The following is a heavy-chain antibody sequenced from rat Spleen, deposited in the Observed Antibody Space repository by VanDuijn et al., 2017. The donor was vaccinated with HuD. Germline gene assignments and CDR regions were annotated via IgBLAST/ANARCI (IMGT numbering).Heavy chain of an antibody. D-gene: IGHD3-2*01. V-gene: IGHV5-29*01. CDR1: GFTFSDYY. J-gene: IGHJ3*01. CDR2: ISYDGSST. Sequence: EVQLVESDGGLVQPGRSLKLSCAASGFTFSDYYMAWVRQAPTKGLAWVATISYDGSSTYYRDSVKGRFTISRDSAKSTLYLQMDSLRSEDTATYYGARHRRSTPFAYWGQGTLVTVSS. CDR3: ARHRRSTPFAY.